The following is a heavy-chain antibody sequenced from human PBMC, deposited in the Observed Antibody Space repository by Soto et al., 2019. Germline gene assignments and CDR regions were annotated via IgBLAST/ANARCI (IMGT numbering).Heavy chain of an antibody. CDR2: ISYDGSNK. Sequence: QVQLVESGGGEVQPGRSLRLSCAASGFTFSSYGMHWVRQAPGKGLEWVAAISYDGSNKYYADSVKGRFTISSDNSKNTLYLQMNGLRAEDTAVYYCAKGNYDLWSGYYTEEYWGQGTLITVSS. CDR3: AKGNYDLWSGYYTEEY. V-gene: IGHV3-30*18. CDR1: GFTFSSYG. J-gene: IGHJ4*02. D-gene: IGHD3-3*01.